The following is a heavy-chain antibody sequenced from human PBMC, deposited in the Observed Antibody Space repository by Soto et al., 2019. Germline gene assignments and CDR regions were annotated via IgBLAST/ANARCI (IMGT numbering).Heavy chain of an antibody. Sequence: GGSLRLSCAASGFTFSSYGMHWVRQAPGKGLEWVAVIWYDGSNKYYADSVKGRFTISRDNSKNTLCLQMNSLRAEDTAVYYCARDPRYYLSFDQWGQGTLVTVAS. J-gene: IGHJ4*02. CDR3: ARDPRYYLSFDQ. CDR1: GFTFSSYG. V-gene: IGHV3-33*01. D-gene: IGHD3-22*01. CDR2: IWYDGSNK.